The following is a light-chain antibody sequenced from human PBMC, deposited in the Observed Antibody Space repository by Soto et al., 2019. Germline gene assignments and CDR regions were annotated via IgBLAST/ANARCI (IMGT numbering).Light chain of an antibody. V-gene: IGKV3-20*01. J-gene: IGKJ1*01. Sequence: EIVLTQSPGTLSLSPGERATLSCRASQSVSSSNYLAWYQQKPGQAPRLLIYGASSRATGIPDRFSGSGSGTEFTLTISRLEPEDFAVYYCHHYGSPPRTFGQGTKVDIK. CDR1: QSVSSSNY. CDR3: HHYGSPPRT. CDR2: GAS.